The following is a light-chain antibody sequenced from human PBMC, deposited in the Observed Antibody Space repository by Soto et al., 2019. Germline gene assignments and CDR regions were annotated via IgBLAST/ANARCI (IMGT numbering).Light chain of an antibody. CDR1: QSVTTW. CDR3: QQYSTYPLT. V-gene: IGKV1-5*03. Sequence: DIQMTQSPSTLSASVGDRVTITCRASQSVTTWLAWYQQKPGKAPKLLIYKASNLESGLPSRFTGSGSGTEFTLTISSLQSDDFATDYCQQYSTYPLTFGQGTRLEIK. J-gene: IGKJ5*01. CDR2: KAS.